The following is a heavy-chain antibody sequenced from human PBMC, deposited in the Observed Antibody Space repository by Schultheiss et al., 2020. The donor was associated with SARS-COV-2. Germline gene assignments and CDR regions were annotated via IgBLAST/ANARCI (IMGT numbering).Heavy chain of an antibody. D-gene: IGHD6-6*01. V-gene: IGHV3-73*01. CDR3: ARDGARPDHLDY. J-gene: IGHJ4*02. CDR1: GFTFSGSA. Sequence: GGSLRLSCAASGFTFSGSAMHWVRQASGKGLEWVGRIRSKANSYATAYAASVKGRFTISRDDSKNTAYLQMNSLKTEDTAVYYCARDGARPDHLDYWGQGTLVTVSS. CDR2: IRSKANSYAT.